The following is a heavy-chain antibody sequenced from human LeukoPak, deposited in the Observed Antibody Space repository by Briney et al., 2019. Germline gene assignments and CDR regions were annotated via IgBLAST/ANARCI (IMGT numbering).Heavy chain of an antibody. CDR2: IKPSGGNT. D-gene: IGHD5-24*01. CDR1: VYTFSDYN. CDR3: ARVRDGYNDAYDI. V-gene: IGHV1-46*04. Sequence: ASVKVSCKTSVYTFSDYNLHWVRQAPGQRLEWMGIIKPSGGNTSYAQTLQGRVFMTRDTSTSTVYMELSSLKSEDTAVYYCARVRDGYNDAYDIWGQGTMVTVSS. J-gene: IGHJ3*02.